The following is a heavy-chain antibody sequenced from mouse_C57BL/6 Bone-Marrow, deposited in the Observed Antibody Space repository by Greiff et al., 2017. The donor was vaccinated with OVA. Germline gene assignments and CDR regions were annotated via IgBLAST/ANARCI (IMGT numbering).Heavy chain of an antibody. J-gene: IGHJ2*01. Sequence: VQLKESGGGLVQPGESLKLSCESNEYEFPSHDMSWVRKTPEKRLELVAAINSDGGSTYYPDTMERRFIISRDNTKKTLYLQMSSLRSEDTALYYCASGATVVATGDYFDYWGQGTTLTVSS. V-gene: IGHV5-2*01. D-gene: IGHD1-1*01. CDR2: INSDGGST. CDR3: ASGATVVATGDYFDY. CDR1: EYEFPSHD.